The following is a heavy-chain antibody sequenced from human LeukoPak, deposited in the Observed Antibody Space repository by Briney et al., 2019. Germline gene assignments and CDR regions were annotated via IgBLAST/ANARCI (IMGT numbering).Heavy chain of an antibody. J-gene: IGHJ3*02. D-gene: IGHD4-17*01. V-gene: IGHV4-59*01. CDR2: IYYSGST. CDR1: GGSISSYY. Sequence: PSETLSLTCTVSGGSISSYYWSWIRQPPGKGLEWIGYIYYSGSTNYNPSLKSRVTISVDTSKNQFSLKLSSVTAADTAVYYCARDATVTGNDAFDIWGQGTLVTVSS. CDR3: ARDATVTGNDAFDI.